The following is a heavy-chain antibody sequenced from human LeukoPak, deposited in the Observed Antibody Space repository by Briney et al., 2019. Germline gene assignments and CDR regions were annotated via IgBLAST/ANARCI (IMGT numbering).Heavy chain of an antibody. CDR1: GFTFSKSW. J-gene: IGHJ4*02. D-gene: IGHD5-24*01. V-gene: IGHV3-7*03. CDR2: IKPDGSEK. Sequence: GGSLRLSCVASGFTFSKSWMNWVRQAPGKRLEWVASIKPDGSEKYYLDSVEGRFTISRDNGKKSLSLQMNSLRTDDTALYHCARNYAWQQFDYWGQGTLVIASS. CDR3: ARNYAWQQFDY.